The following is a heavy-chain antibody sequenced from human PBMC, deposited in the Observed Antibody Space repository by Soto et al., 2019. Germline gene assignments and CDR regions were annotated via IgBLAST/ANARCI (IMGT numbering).Heavy chain of an antibody. CDR2: ISSSSSTI. CDR3: ARSGIAVAGYYYYGMDV. V-gene: IGHV3-48*02. CDR1: GFTFSSYS. J-gene: IGHJ6*02. Sequence: PGGSLRLSCAASGFTFSSYSMNWVRQAPGKGLEWVSYISSSSSTIYYADSVKGRFTISRDNAKNSLYLQMNSLRDEDTAVYYCARSGIAVAGYYYYGMDVWGQGTTVTVSS. D-gene: IGHD6-19*01.